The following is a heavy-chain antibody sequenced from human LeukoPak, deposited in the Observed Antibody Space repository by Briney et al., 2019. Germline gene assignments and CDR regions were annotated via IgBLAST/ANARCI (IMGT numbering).Heavy chain of an antibody. J-gene: IGHJ6*02. D-gene: IGHD3-3*01. CDR2: IIPILGIA. CDR3: ARGNYDFWSGPGRDYYYYYGMDV. CDR1: GGTFSSYA. V-gene: IGHV1-69*04. Sequence: SVKVSCKASGGTFSSYAISWVRQAPGQGLEWMGRIIPILGIANYAQKFQGRVTITADKSTSTAYMELSSLRSEDTAVYYCARGNYDFWSGPGRDYYYYYGMDVWGQGTTVTVSS.